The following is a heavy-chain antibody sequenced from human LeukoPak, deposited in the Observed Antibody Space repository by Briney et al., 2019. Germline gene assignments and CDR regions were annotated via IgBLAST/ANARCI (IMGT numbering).Heavy chain of an antibody. D-gene: IGHD6-19*01. CDR2: IKQDGREK. CDR1: GCTLSEFW. J-gene: IGHJ4*02. CDR3: VGGYGWLPDY. Sequence: GGTLRLSCAASGCTLSEFWMNWVRQAPGKGLEWVANIKQDGREKNYVDSVKGRFTISRDNAKNSAYLQMNNLRVDDTAVYYCVGGYGWLPDYWGQGTLVTVSS. V-gene: IGHV3-7*04.